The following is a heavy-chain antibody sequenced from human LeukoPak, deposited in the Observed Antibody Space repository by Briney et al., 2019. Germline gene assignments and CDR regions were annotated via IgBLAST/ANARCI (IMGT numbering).Heavy chain of an antibody. V-gene: IGHV1-24*01. D-gene: IGHD6-13*01. J-gene: IGHJ4*02. CDR3: ATSGDRLSPYSSSWYYFDY. CDR1: GYTLTELS. Sequence: ASVKVSCKVSGYTLTELSMHWVRQAPGKGLEWMGGFDPEDGETIYAQKFQGRVTMTEDTPTDTAYMELSSLRSEDTAVYYCATSGDRLSPYSSSWYYFDYWGQGTLVTVSS. CDR2: FDPEDGET.